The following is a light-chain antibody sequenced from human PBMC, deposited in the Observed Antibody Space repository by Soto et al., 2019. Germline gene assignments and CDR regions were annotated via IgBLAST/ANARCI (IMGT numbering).Light chain of an antibody. CDR2: GAS. CDR3: QQYGSSPLT. J-gene: IGKJ4*01. V-gene: IGKV3-20*01. Sequence: EIVLTQSPGTLSLSPGERVTLSCRASQSVSSSYLAWYQQKPGQAPRLLIYGASSRATGIPDRFSGSGSGTDFTLTISRLEPGDFAVYYCQQYGSSPLTFGGGTKVEIK. CDR1: QSVSSSY.